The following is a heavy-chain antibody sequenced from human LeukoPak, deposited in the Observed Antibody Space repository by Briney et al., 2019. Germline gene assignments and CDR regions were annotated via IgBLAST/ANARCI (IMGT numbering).Heavy chain of an antibody. CDR3: ARGAPYYYDSSGLDC. J-gene: IGHJ4*02. V-gene: IGHV5-51*01. CDR2: IYPGDSDT. Sequence: LGGSLKISCQGSGYRFTSYWIGWVRQMPGKGLEWMGIIYPGDSDTRYSPSFQAQVTISADKSISTAYLQWSSLKASDTAIYYCARGAPYYYDSSGLDCWGQGTLVTVSS. CDR1: GYRFTSYW. D-gene: IGHD3-22*01.